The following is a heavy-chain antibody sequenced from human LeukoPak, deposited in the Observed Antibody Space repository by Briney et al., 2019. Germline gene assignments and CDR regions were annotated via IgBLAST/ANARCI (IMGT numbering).Heavy chain of an antibody. CDR3: AREIGDYYDSSGYRTYYFEY. V-gene: IGHV4-4*07. CDR2: IYTSGST. Sequence: SETLSLTCTVSGXSISSYYGSWIRQPAGKGLEWIGRIYTSGSTNYNPSLKSRVTMSVDTSKNQISLKLSSVTAADTAVYYCAREIGDYYDSSGYRTYYFEYWGQGTLVTVSS. J-gene: IGHJ4*02. D-gene: IGHD3-22*01. CDR1: GXSISSYY.